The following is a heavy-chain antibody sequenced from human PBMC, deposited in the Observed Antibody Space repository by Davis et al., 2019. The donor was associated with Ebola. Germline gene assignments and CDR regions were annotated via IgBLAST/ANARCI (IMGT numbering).Heavy chain of an antibody. CDR2: ISAYNGNT. CDR3: ARDFGTIQDY. Sequence: ASVKVSCKASGGTFSSYAISWVRQAPGQGLEWMGWISAYNGNTNYAQKLQGRVTMTTDTSTSTAYMGLRSLRSDDTAVYYCARDFGTIQDYWGQGTLVTVSS. J-gene: IGHJ4*02. V-gene: IGHV1-18*01. D-gene: IGHD3-16*01. CDR1: GGTFSSYA.